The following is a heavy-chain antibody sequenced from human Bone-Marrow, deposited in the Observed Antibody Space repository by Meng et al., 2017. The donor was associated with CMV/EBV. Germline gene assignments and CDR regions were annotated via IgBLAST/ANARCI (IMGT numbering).Heavy chain of an antibody. V-gene: IGHV1-2*02. CDR1: GYTFTGYY. D-gene: IGHD2-21*01. CDR3: ARDPAYCGGDCGY. Sequence: QVQLGQFGAEVKKPGASVKVSCKASGYTFTGYYMHWVRQAPGQGLEWMGWINPNSGGTNYAQKFQGRVTMTRDTSISTAYMELSRLRSDDTAVYYCARDPAYCGGDCGYWGQGTLVTVSS. J-gene: IGHJ4*02. CDR2: INPNSGGT.